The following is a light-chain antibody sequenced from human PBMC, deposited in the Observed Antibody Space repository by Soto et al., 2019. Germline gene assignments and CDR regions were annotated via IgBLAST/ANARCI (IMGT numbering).Light chain of an antibody. CDR2: GAS. Sequence: EIVLTQSPATLSLSPGERATLSCRASQSVSSYLAWYQQKPGQAPRLLIYGASNRATGIPARFSGSGSGTDFTLTISSLEPEDFAVYYCQQRSNWPPRFTFGPGTKVDIK. CDR3: QQRSNWPPRFT. CDR1: QSVSSY. J-gene: IGKJ3*01. V-gene: IGKV3-11*01.